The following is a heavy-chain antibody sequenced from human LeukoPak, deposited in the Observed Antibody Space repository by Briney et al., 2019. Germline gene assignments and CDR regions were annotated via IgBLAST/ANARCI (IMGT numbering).Heavy chain of an antibody. CDR3: AKDRVSPGFNWFDP. Sequence: GGSLRLSCAASGVIISSYAMSWVRQAPGKGLEWVSAINGRGDNTYYADFVKGRFTISRDNSKSTVYLQMNSLRTEDTAVYYCAKDRVSPGFNWFDPWGQGTLDTVSS. CDR2: INGRGDNT. J-gene: IGHJ5*02. V-gene: IGHV3-23*01. D-gene: IGHD2/OR15-2a*01. CDR1: GVIISSYA.